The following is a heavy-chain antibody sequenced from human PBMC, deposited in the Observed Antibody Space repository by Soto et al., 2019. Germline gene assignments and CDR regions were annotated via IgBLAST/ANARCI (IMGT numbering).Heavy chain of an antibody. CDR2: ISYSGNT. J-gene: IGHJ6*02. CDR3: ARETMWPSGRYYYYHMDV. Sequence: QVQLQESGPGLVKPSQTLSLTCSVSGASITSRGSYWTWIRQPPGKGLEWIGHISYSGNTFYNSSRQSRLTISVDTSKNQFSLKITSVTAADTAVYFCARETMWPSGRYYYYHMDVWGQGTTVPVSS. V-gene: IGHV4-30-4*01. CDR1: GASITSRGSY. D-gene: IGHD3-10*01.